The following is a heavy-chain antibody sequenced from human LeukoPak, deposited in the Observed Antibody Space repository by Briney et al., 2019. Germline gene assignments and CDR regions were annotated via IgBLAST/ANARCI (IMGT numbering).Heavy chain of an antibody. D-gene: IGHD6-13*01. V-gene: IGHV3-23*01. CDR1: GFTFSSYA. Sequence: GGSLRLSCAASGFTFSSYAMSWVRQAPGKGLEWVSAISDSDGNTYYADSVKGRFTISRDNSKNTLYLQMNSLRAEDTAVYYCARHKPAATDYWGQGTLITVSS. J-gene: IGHJ4*02. CDR2: ISDSDGNT. CDR3: ARHKPAATDY.